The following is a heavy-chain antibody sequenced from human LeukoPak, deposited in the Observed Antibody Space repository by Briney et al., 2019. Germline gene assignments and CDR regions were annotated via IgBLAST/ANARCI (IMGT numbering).Heavy chain of an antibody. CDR1: GGTFSSYA. V-gene: IGHV1-69*04. CDR3: ARVDSSSSAQRYFDY. Sequence: SVKVSCKASGGTFSSYAISWVRPAPGQGLEWMGRIIPILGIANYAQKFQGRVTITADKSTSTAYMELSSLRSEDTAVYYCARVDSSSSAQRYFDYWGQGTLVTVSS. J-gene: IGHJ4*02. CDR2: IIPILGIA. D-gene: IGHD6-6*01.